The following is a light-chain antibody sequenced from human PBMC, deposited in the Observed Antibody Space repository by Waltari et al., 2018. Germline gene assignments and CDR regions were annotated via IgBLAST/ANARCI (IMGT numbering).Light chain of an antibody. CDR1: SSDVGGYNY. J-gene: IGLJ1*01. CDR2: EVS. V-gene: IGLV2-8*01. Sequence: QSALTQPPSASGSLGQSVTISCTGTSSDVGGYNYVSWYQHHPGKAPKLMIYEVSKRPSGVPDRFSGAKSGNTASLTVSGLQAEDEADYYCSSYAGSNNPPYVFGTGTKVTVL. CDR3: SSYAGSNNPPYV.